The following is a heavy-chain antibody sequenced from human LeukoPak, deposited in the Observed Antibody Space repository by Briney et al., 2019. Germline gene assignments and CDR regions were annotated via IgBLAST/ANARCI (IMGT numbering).Heavy chain of an antibody. Sequence: GGSLRLSCATSGFTFSSYAISWVRQAPGKGLEWVSAISASGGSTYYADSVKGRFTISRDNSKNTLYLQMDSPRAEDTAVYYCAKTKLGYCSGGSCYSRHYRLDYWGQGTLVTVSS. V-gene: IGHV3-23*01. CDR1: GFTFSSYA. D-gene: IGHD2-15*01. CDR2: ISASGGST. J-gene: IGHJ4*02. CDR3: AKTKLGYCSGGSCYSRHYRLDY.